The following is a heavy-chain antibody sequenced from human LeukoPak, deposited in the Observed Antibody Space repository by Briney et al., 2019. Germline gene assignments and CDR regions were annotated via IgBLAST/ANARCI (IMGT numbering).Heavy chain of an antibody. V-gene: IGHV4-39*02. J-gene: IGHJ4*02. CDR1: GVSISSSNSY. Sequence: PSETLSLTCTVSGVSISSSNSYWGWIRQPPGKGLEWIGSIYYSGNTYYNASLKSQVSISIDTSKNQFSLRLTSVTAADTAVYYCARDSLDGSRAPTRGQGTLVTVSS. D-gene: IGHD1-26*01. CDR3: ARDSLDGSRAPT. CDR2: IYYSGNT.